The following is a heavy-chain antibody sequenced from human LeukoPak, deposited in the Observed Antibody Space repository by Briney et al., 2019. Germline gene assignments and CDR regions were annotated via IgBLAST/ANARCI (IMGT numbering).Heavy chain of an antibody. CDR3: ARAVSMVRGVIIPHFDY. J-gene: IGHJ4*02. V-gene: IGHV1-2*07. CDR2: MNPNSGGT. Sequence: ASVKVSCKASGYNFISYYMHWVRQATGQGLDWMGWMNPNSGGTNYAHKFQGRVTMTRDTSISTAYMELSRLRSDDTAVYYCARAVSMVRGVIIPHFDYWGQGTLVTVSS. CDR1: GYNFISYY. D-gene: IGHD3-10*01.